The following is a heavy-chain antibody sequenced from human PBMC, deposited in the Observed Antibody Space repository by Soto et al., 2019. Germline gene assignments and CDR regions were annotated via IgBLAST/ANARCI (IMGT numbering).Heavy chain of an antibody. D-gene: IGHD3-10*01. Sequence: SETLSLTCAVSGGSISSSNWWSWVRQPPGKGLEWIGEIYHSGSTNYNPSLKSRVTISVDKSKNQFSLKLSSVTAADTAVYYCAGGAMVRGVIIAVDYYYYGMDVWGQGTTVTVSS. J-gene: IGHJ6*02. CDR1: GGSISSSNW. CDR2: IYHSGST. V-gene: IGHV4-4*02. CDR3: AGGAMVRGVIIAVDYYYYGMDV.